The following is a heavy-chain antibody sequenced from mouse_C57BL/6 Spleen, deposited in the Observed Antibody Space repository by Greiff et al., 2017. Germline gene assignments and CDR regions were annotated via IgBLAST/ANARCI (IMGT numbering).Heavy chain of an antibody. CDR1: GFTFTDYY. Sequence: VQVVESGGGLVQPGGSLSLSCAASGFTFTDYYMSWVRQPPGKALEWLGFIRNKANGYTTEYSASVKGRFTISRDNSQSILYLQMNALRAEDSATYYCARYIRGNYLDYWGQGTTLTVSS. CDR3: ARYIRGNYLDY. V-gene: IGHV7-3*01. J-gene: IGHJ2*01. D-gene: IGHD2-1*01. CDR2: IRNKANGYTT.